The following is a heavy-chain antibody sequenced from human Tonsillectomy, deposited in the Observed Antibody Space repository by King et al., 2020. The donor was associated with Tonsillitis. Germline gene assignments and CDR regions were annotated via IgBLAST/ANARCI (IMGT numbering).Heavy chain of an antibody. V-gene: IGHV3-53*01. D-gene: IGHD3-10*01. CDR1: GFTVSSNY. J-gene: IGHJ4*02. CDR2: LYSGGST. CDR3: ARGDVSSGCYYSSFDY. Sequence: VQLVESGGGLIQPGGSLRLSCAASGFTVSSNYMTWVRQAPGKGLEWVSVLYSGGSTYYSDSVKGRFTISRDNSKNTLYLQMNSLRAEDTAVYYCARGDVSSGCYYSSFDYWGQGTLVTVSS.